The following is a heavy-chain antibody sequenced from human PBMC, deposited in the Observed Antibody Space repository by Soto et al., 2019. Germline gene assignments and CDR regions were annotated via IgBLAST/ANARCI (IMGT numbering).Heavy chain of an antibody. Sequence: SETLSLTCTVSGGSISSYYWSWIRQPPGKGLEWIGYIYYSGSTNYNPSLKSRVTISVDTSKNQFSLKLSSVTAADTAVYYCARSYCSSTSCSYWYFDLWGRGTLVTVSS. CDR3: ARSYCSSTSCSYWYFDL. D-gene: IGHD2-2*01. CDR1: GGSISSYY. V-gene: IGHV4-59*08. CDR2: IYYSGST. J-gene: IGHJ2*01.